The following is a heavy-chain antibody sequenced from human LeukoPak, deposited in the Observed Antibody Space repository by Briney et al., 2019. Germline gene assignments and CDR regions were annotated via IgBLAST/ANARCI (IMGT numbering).Heavy chain of an antibody. J-gene: IGHJ4*02. D-gene: IGHD4-17*01. V-gene: IGHV6-1*01. CDR2: TYYRSKWKN. Sequence: SQTLSLTCAISGDSVSSNSAVWNWIRQSPSRGLEWLGRTYYRSKWKNDYAVSVKSRITINPDTSKNQFSLQLNSVTPDDTAVYYCASTDDYADENYWGQGTLVTVSS. CDR3: ASTDDYADENY. CDR1: GDSVSSNSAV.